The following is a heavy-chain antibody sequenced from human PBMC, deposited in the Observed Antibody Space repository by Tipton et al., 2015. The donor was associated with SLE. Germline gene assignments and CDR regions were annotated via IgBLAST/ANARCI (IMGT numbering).Heavy chain of an antibody. Sequence: TLSLTCTVSGGSISSYYWSWIRQPPGKGLEWIGYTYYSGSTNYNPSLKSRVTISVDTSKNQFSLKLSSVTAADTAVYYCARVPAFYYYYMDVWGKGTTVTVSS. CDR2: TYYSGST. CDR1: GGSISSYY. CDR3: ARVPAFYYYYMDV. J-gene: IGHJ6*03. D-gene: IGHD2-2*01. V-gene: IGHV4-59*01.